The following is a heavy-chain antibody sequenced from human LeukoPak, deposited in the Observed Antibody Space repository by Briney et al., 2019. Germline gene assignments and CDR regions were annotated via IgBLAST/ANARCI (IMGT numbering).Heavy chain of an antibody. V-gene: IGHV3-73*01. CDR2: IRSKANSYAT. Sequence: GRSLRLSCAASGFTFSGSAMHWVRQASGKGLEWVGRIRSKANSYATAYAASVKGRFTISRDDSKNTAYLQMNSLKTEDTAVYYCWHYYYMDVWGKGTTVTVSS. CDR1: GFTFSGSA. J-gene: IGHJ6*03. CDR3: WHYYYMDV.